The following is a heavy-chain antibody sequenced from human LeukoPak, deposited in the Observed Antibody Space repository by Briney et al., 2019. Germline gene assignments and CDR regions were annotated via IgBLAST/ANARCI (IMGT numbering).Heavy chain of an antibody. Sequence: SGTLSLTCGVSGGSISTTNWWTWVRQPPGEGLEWIGEVHLSGRTHYNPSLESRVTMSVDMPENHISLRLTSVTAADTAVYYYAREGGPYRPLDYWGQGTLVTVSS. J-gene: IGHJ4*02. V-gene: IGHV4-4*02. CDR1: GGSISTTNW. CDR2: VHLSGRT. CDR3: AREGGPYRPLDY.